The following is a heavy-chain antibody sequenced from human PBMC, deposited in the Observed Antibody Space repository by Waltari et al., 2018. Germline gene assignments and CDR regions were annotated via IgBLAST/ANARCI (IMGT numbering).Heavy chain of an antibody. CDR2: IWYDGSNK. D-gene: IGHD3-22*01. V-gene: IGHV3-33*01. CDR1: GFTFSSYG. Sequence: QVQLVESGGGVVQPGRSLTLSCAASGFTFSSYGMHWVRPAPARGLGWVAVIWYDGSNKSYADSVKGRFTISRDNSKNTLYLQMNSLRAEDTAVYYCARDAGGPDYYDSSGYYSYWGQGTLVTVSS. J-gene: IGHJ4*02. CDR3: ARDAGGPDYYDSSGYYSY.